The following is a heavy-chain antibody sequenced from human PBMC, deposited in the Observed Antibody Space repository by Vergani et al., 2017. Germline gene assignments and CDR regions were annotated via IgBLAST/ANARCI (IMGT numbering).Heavy chain of an antibody. CDR2: ISYSGST. CDR1: GFTFSSYS. V-gene: IGHV4-59*12. CDR3: ARVRGYTYGYKDP. J-gene: IGHJ5*02. D-gene: IGHD5-18*01. Sequence: VQLVESGGGLVKPGGSLRLSCAASGFTFSSYSMNWVRQAPGKGLKWIGTISYSGSTYYNPSLKSRVTISLGTSKNQFSLKLSSVTAADTAVYYCARVRGYTYGYKDPWGQGTLVTVSS.